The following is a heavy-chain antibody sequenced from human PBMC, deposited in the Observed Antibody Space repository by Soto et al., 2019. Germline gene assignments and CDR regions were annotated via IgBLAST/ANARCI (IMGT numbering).Heavy chain of an antibody. J-gene: IGHJ4*02. Sequence: SETLSLTCAVYGGSFSGYYWSWIRQPPGKGLEWIGEINHSGSTNYNPSLKSRVTISVDTSKNQFSLKLSSVTAADTAVYYCARGRRRFLEWLLHYYFDYWGQGTLVTVSS. CDR1: GGSFSGYY. V-gene: IGHV4-34*01. CDR3: ARGRRRFLEWLLHYYFDY. CDR2: INHSGST. D-gene: IGHD3-3*01.